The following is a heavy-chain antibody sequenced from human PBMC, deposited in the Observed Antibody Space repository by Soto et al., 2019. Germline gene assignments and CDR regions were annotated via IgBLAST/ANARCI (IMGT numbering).Heavy chain of an antibody. CDR1: GFTFSSYE. D-gene: IGHD3-3*01. CDR3: ARDLLHYDFWSGYSAYFYYGMDV. V-gene: IGHV3-48*03. CDR2: ISDSGRTI. Sequence: LRLSCSASGFTFSSYEMNWVRQAPGKGLEWVSYISDSGRTIYYADSVKGRFTVSRDDAQNSVYLQMDSLKAEDTAVYYCARDLLHYDFWSGYSAYFYYGMDVWGPGTTVTVSS. J-gene: IGHJ6*02.